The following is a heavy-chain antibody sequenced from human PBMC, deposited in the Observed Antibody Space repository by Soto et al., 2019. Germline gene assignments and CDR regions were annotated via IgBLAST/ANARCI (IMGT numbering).Heavy chain of an antibody. V-gene: IGHV1-2*02. CDR2: IIPDSGAT. CDR3: ARGDRIQLFGAIKWLDP. CDR1: GYTFSGYY. J-gene: IGHJ5*02. Sequence: ASVKVSCKASGYTFSGYYIHWVRQAPGQGLEWMGWIIPDSGATNYTQKFQGRVTMTSETSTNTAFLELSRLRSDDTAVYFCARGDRIQLFGAIKWLDPWGQAPL. D-gene: IGHD3-3*01.